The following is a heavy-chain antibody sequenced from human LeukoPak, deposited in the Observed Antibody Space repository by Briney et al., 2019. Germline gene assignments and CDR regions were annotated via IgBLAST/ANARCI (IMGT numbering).Heavy chain of an antibody. D-gene: IGHD4-17*01. Sequence: ASVKVSCKVSGYTLTELSMHWVRQAPGKGLEWMGGFDPEDGETIYAQKFQGRVTMTEDTSTDTAYMELSSLRSEDTAVYYCATDLSVGDHLWFDPWGQGTLVTVSS. CDR3: ATDLSVGDHLWFDP. J-gene: IGHJ5*02. CDR1: GYTLTELS. CDR2: FDPEDGET. V-gene: IGHV1-24*01.